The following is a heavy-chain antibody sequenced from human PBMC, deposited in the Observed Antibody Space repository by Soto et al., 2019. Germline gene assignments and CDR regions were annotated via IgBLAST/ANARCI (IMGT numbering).Heavy chain of an antibody. Sequence: GGSLRLSCAASGFTCSSSDMSWVRQAPGKGLVWVSTILVGGNTYYADSVKGRFTISRDNSKNTLYLQMNSLTAGDTAVYYCAKATATGGGAFDICGQGTMVTVSS. V-gene: IGHV3-23*01. CDR2: ILVGGNT. D-gene: IGHD2-8*02. J-gene: IGHJ3*02. CDR3: AKATATGGGAFDI. CDR1: GFTCSSSD.